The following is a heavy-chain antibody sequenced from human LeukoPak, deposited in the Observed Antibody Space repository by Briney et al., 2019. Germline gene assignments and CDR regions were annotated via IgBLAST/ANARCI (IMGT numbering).Heavy chain of an antibody. CDR2: IKLDGSEK. Sequence: GGSLRLSCEASGFTFSNYWIHWVRQAPGKGLEWVANIKLDGSEKNYVDSVKGRFTISGDNTKNSLYLQMNSLRVEDTAVFYCARDQYDTWSRRGNFDSWGQGTLVIVSS. J-gene: IGHJ4*02. V-gene: IGHV3-7*03. D-gene: IGHD3-3*01. CDR3: ARDQYDTWSRRGNFDS. CDR1: GFTFSNYW.